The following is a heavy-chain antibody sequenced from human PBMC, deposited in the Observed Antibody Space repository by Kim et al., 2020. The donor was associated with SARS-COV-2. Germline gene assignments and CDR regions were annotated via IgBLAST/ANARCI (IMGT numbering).Heavy chain of an antibody. CDR2: IIPILGIA. CDR1: GGTFSSYA. Sequence: SVKVSCKASGGTFSSYAISWVRQAPGQGLEWMGRIIPILGIANYAQKFQGRVTITADKSTSTAYMELSSLRSEDTAVYYCAREIYRGIVVVVAATQLNWFDPWGQGTLVTVSS. CDR3: AREIYRGIVVVVAATQLNWFDP. J-gene: IGHJ5*02. D-gene: IGHD2-15*01. V-gene: IGHV1-69*04.